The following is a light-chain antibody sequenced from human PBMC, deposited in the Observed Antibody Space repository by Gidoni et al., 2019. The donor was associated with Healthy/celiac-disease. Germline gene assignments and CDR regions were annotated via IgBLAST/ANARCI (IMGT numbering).Light chain of an antibody. J-gene: IGKJ3*01. Sequence: DIQMTQSPSSLSASVGDRVTITCRASQSISNYLNWYQQKPGKAPKLLIYAASNLQRGVPSRFSGSGSGTDFTLTISSLQPEDFATYYCQQYYNTLFTFGPGTKVDIK. CDR3: QQYYNTLFT. CDR1: QSISNY. V-gene: IGKV1-39*01. CDR2: AAS.